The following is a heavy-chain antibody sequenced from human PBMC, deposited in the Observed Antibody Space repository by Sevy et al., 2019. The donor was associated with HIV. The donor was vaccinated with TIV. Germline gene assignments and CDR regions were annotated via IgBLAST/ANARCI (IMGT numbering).Heavy chain of an antibody. J-gene: IGHJ4*02. V-gene: IGHV3-21*06. D-gene: IGHD2-2*01. CDR1: EFTFSRYW. CDR2: ISGRSSYI. CDR3: ARDGGCSSTSCLLYFDS. Sequence: GGSLRLSCATSEFTFSRYWMTWVRQAPGKGLEWVSSISGRSSYIHYADSVRGRFTISRDNAKNSLYLQMNSLRADDTAVYFCARDGGCSSTSCLLYFDSWGQGALVTVSS.